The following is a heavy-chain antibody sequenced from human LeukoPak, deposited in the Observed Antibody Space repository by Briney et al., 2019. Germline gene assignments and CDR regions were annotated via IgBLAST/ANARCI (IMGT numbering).Heavy chain of an antibody. CDR2: IIPIFGTA. V-gene: IGHV1-69*06. D-gene: IGHD6-13*01. Sequence: ASVKVSCKPSGGTFSSYAISWVRQAPGQGLEWMGGIIPIFGTANYAQKFQGGVTITADKSTSTAYMELSRLRSEDTAVYYCAREYSAYYYYMDVWGKGTTVTVSS. CDR3: AREYSAYYYYMDV. CDR1: GGTFSSYA. J-gene: IGHJ6*03.